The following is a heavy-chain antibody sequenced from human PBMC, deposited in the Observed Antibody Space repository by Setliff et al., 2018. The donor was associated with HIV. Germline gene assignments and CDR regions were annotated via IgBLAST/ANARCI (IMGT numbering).Heavy chain of an antibody. Sequence: SLKISCAASGFTFSSYGMHWVRQTPGKGLEWVAVIWYDGSNENYAGSVKGRFTISRGNSKKTLYLQMNSLRAEDTAVYYCARKPRDGYYIDYWGQGTLVTVSS. CDR1: GFTFSSYG. D-gene: IGHD3-10*01. V-gene: IGHV3-33*01. J-gene: IGHJ4*02. CDR2: IWYDGSNE. CDR3: ARKPRDGYYIDY.